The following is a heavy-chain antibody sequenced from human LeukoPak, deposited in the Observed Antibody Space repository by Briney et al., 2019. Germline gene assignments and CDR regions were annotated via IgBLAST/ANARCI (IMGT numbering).Heavy chain of an antibody. CDR3: ARALSITGMTDASDI. CDR1: GFTFDDYG. D-gene: IGHD1-20*01. CDR2: INWNGGST. V-gene: IGHV3-20*04. Sequence: RPGGSLRLSCAASGFTFDDYGMSWVRQAPGKGLEWVSGINWNGGSTGYADSVKGRFTISRDNAKNSLYLQMNSLRAEDTALYYCARALSITGMTDASDIWGQGTMVTVSS. J-gene: IGHJ3*02.